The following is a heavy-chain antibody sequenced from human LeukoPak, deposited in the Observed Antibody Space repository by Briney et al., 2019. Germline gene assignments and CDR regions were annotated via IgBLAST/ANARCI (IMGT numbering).Heavy chain of an antibody. CDR2: TYYRSKWYN. CDR1: GDSVSSNSAA. D-gene: IGHD6-19*01. V-gene: IGHV6-1*01. J-gene: IGHJ6*03. CDR3: AREFHRQQWQYYYYYMDV. Sequence: SQTLSLTCAISGDSVSSNSAAWNWIRQSPSRGLEWLGRTYYRSKWYNDYAVSVKSRITINPDTSKNQFSLQLNSVTPEDTAVYYCAREFHRQQWQYYYYYMDVWGKGTTVTISS.